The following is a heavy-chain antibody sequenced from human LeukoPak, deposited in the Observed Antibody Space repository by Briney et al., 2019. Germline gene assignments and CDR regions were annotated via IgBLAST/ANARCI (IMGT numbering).Heavy chain of an antibody. D-gene: IGHD6-13*01. CDR3: ARVQASSSWYPS. CDR1: GGSFSGYY. J-gene: IGHJ5*02. V-gene: IGHV4-34*01. Sequence: SETLSLTCAVYGGSFSGYYWSWIRQPPGKGLEWIGEINHSGSTNYNPSLKSRVTISVDTSKNQFSLKLSSVTAADTPVYYCARVQASSSWYPSWGQGTLVTVSS. CDR2: INHSGST.